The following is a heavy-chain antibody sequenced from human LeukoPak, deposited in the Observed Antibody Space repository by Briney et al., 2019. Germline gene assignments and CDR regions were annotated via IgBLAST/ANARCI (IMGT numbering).Heavy chain of an antibody. V-gene: IGHV3-30-3*01. CDR2: ISYDGSNK. J-gene: IGHJ3*02. D-gene: IGHD3-22*01. CDR3: ARDAPISVVISDSNAFDI. Sequence: PGGSLRLSCAASGFTFSSYAMHWVRQAPGKGLEWVAVISYDGSNKYYADSVKGRFTISRDNSKNTLYLQMNSLRAEDTAVYYCARDAPISVVISDSNAFDIWGQGTMVTVSS. CDR1: GFTFSSYA.